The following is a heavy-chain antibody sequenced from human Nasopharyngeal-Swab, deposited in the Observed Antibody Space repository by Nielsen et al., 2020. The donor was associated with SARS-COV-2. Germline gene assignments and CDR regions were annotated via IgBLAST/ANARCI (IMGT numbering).Heavy chain of an antibody. D-gene: IGHD3-10*01. CDR1: GFTFSSYS. CDR3: ARGMWFRELSTTFYYYGMDV. V-gene: IGHV3-48*04. Sequence: LSLTCAASGFTFSSYSMNWVRQAPGKGLEWVSYISSSSSTIYYADSVKGRFTISRDNAKNSLYLQMNSLRAEDTAVYYCARGMWFRELSTTFYYYGMDVWGQGTTVTVSS. J-gene: IGHJ6*02. CDR2: ISSSSSTI.